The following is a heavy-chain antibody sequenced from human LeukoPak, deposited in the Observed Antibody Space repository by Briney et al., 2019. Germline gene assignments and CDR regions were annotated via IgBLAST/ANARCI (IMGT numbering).Heavy chain of an antibody. J-gene: IGHJ4*02. V-gene: IGHV3-15*01. CDR2: IKSKNDGETT. Sequence: GGSLRLSCAASGYTLNTGWMSWVRQAPGKGLEWVGRIKSKNDGETTAYAAPVNGRFTISRDDSKDTVYLQMNSLKTEDTAVYYCSTEGSRNGYIFFMLWGQGTLVTVSS. CDR1: GYTLNTGW. CDR3: STEGSRNGYIFFML. D-gene: IGHD5-24*01.